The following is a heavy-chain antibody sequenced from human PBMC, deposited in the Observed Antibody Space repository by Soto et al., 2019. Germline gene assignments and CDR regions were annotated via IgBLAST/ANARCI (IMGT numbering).Heavy chain of an antibody. D-gene: IGHD3-10*01. V-gene: IGHV3-74*01. CDR3: ARDTSPPYYYGSGGFDP. Sequence: GGSLRLSCAASGFIFSSYWMHWVRQAPGKGLVWVSRINSDESSTSYADSVKGRFTISRENAKNTLYLQMNSLRAEDTAVYYCARDTSPPYYYGSGGFDPWGQGTLVTVSS. CDR1: GFIFSSYW. J-gene: IGHJ5*02. CDR2: INSDESST.